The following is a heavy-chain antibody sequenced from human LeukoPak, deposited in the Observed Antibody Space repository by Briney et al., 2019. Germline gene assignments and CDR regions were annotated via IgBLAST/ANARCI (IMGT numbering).Heavy chain of an antibody. J-gene: IGHJ4*02. CDR1: GYTFTDYY. D-gene: IGHD2-2*01. V-gene: IGHV1-2*02. Sequence: APVKVSCKASGYTFTDYYLRWVRQAPGQGFEWMGWINPNSGDTNYAQKFQGRVTMTRDTSISTAHMEMSRLRSDDTAVYYCARANFLYCSSTTCLFDYWGQGTLVTVSS. CDR3: ARANFLYCSSTTCLFDY. CDR2: INPNSGDT.